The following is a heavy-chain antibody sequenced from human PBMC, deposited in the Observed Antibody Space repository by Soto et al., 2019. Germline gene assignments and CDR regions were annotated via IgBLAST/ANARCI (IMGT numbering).Heavy chain of an antibody. CDR3: ARDYSTVTDNDALDI. CDR2: IWYDGSNK. Sequence: QVQLVESGGGVVQPGRSLRLSCAASGFTFSSYGMHWVRQAPGKGLEWVAVIWYDGSNKYYGDSVKGRFTISRDNSRNTLYLQMNSRRAEDTAVYYCARDYSTVTDNDALDIWGQGAMVTVSS. J-gene: IGHJ3*02. CDR1: GFTFSSYG. V-gene: IGHV3-33*01. D-gene: IGHD4-17*01.